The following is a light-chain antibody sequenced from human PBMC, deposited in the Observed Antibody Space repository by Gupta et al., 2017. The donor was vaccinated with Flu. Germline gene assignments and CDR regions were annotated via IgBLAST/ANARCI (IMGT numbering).Light chain of an antibody. V-gene: IGKV1-5*03. Sequence: DIQMTQSPSTLSASVGDRVTITCRASQSISRWLAWYQLKAGEAPKLLIYRASSLETGVPSRFSGSGSGTEFSLTISGLQPEDFATYYCQQYGTCSSFGQGTKLEIK. CDR1: QSISRW. CDR2: RAS. J-gene: IGKJ2*03. CDR3: QQYGTCSS.